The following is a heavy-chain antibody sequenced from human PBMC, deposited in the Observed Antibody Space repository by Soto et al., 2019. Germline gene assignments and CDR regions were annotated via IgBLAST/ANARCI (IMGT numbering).Heavy chain of an antibody. CDR1: GYTFTSYY. CDR2: INPSGGST. J-gene: IGHJ5*02. D-gene: IGHD4-17*01. V-gene: IGHV1-46*01. CDR3: ARHGERTIRSLNWFDP. Sequence: ASVKVSCKASGYTFTSYYMHWVRQAPGQGLEWMGIINPSGGSTSYAQKFQGRVTMTRDTSTSTVYMELSSLRSEDTAVYYCARHGERTIRSLNWFDPWGQGTLVTVSS.